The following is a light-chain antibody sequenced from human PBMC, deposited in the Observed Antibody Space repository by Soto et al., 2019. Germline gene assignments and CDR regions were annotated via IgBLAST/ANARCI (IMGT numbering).Light chain of an antibody. V-gene: IGLV1-44*01. CDR1: SSNIETTS. Sequence: QSVLTQPPSASGAPGQSVTISCSGTSSNIETTSVNWYHQLPGTAPKLLIDNYNQRPSGVPDRLSGSKSGTSASLAISGLQSEDEADYYCAAWDDRLKGVVFGGGTKLTVL. CDR2: NYN. J-gene: IGLJ2*01. CDR3: AAWDDRLKGVV.